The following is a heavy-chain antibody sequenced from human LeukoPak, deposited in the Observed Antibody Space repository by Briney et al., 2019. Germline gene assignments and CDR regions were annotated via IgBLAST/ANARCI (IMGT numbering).Heavy chain of an antibody. CDR3: ARGYSYCSGGSCYSY. CDR1: GYSISSGYY. V-gene: IGHV4-38-2*02. J-gene: IGHJ4*02. CDR2: IYHSGST. D-gene: IGHD2-15*01. Sequence: SETLSLTCTVSGYSISSGYYWGWIRQPPGKGLEWIGYIYHSGSTYYSPFLKSRVTISVDTSKNQFSLRLSSVTAADTAVYYCARGYSYCSGGSCYSYWGQGTLVTVSS.